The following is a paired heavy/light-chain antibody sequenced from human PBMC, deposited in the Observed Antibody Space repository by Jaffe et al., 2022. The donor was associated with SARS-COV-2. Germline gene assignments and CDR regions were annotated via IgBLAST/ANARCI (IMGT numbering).Heavy chain of an antibody. Sequence: QVQLRESGPGLVKPSETLSLTCTVSGGSISNYYWSWIRQPPGKGLEWIGYIYYSGSTNYNPPLRSRVTISVDTSKNQFSLKLSSVTAADTAVYYCARGSNRWYGSEDYWGQGTLVTVSS. D-gene: IGHD6-13*01. V-gene: IGHV4-59*01. J-gene: IGHJ4*02. CDR3: ARGSNRWYGSEDY. CDR1: GGSISNYY. CDR2: IYYSGST.
Light chain of an antibody. Sequence: DIQMTQSPSSLSASVGDRVTITCRASQSISSYLNWYQQKPGKAPNLLIYAASSLQSGVPSRFSGSGSGTDFTLAISSLQPEDFATYYCQQSYSTPRTFGQGTKVEIK. CDR1: QSISSY. J-gene: IGKJ1*01. CDR3: QQSYSTPRT. CDR2: AAS. V-gene: IGKV1-39*01.